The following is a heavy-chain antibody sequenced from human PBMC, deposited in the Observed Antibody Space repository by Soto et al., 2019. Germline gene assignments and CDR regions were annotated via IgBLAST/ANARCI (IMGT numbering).Heavy chain of an antibody. CDR1: GFTFSSYS. CDR3: ARDRGFDY. Sequence: PGGSLRLSCAASGFTFSSYSMNWVRQAPGKGLEWVSSIIICSSYIYYADSVKGRFTISRDNAKNSLYLQMNSLRTEDTAVYYCARDRGFDYWGQGTLVTVS. CDR2: IIICSSYI. V-gene: IGHV3-21*01. J-gene: IGHJ4*02.